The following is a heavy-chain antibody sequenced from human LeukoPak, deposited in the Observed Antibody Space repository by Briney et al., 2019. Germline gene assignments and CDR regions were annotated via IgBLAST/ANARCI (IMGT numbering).Heavy chain of an antibody. CDR1: GFTFSNYV. V-gene: IGHV3-48*02. D-gene: IGHD3-9*01. Sequence: GGSLRLTCAASGFTFSNYVMSWVRQAPGKGLEWVSYINHNGEMIFYPDFVKGRFTISRDNAKNSLYLQMNSLRDEDTAVYYCARDNDWAFHYWGQGTLVTVSS. CDR3: ARDNDWAFHY. J-gene: IGHJ4*02. CDR2: INHNGEMI.